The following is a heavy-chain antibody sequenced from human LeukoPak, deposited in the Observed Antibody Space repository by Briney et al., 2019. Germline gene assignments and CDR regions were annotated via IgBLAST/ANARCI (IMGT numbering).Heavy chain of an antibody. Sequence: APLKVSCKASGYTFNSYGISWVRQAPGQGLEWMGWVSAYNGHTNYAQKFQGRVTMTTDTSTSTASMELRGLRSDDTAVYYCARLIPQKWELPGKWFDPWGQGTLVTVSS. CDR3: ARLIPQKWELPGKWFDP. D-gene: IGHD1-26*01. CDR2: VSAYNGHT. V-gene: IGHV1-18*01. J-gene: IGHJ5*02. CDR1: GYTFNSYG.